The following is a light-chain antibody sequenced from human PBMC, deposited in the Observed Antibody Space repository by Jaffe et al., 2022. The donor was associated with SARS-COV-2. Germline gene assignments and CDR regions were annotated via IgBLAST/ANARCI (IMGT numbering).Light chain of an antibody. Sequence: DIQMTQSPSTLSASVGDRVTITCRASQTISTWLAWYQQKPGEAPKLLIFKVSRLETGVPSRFSGSGSGTEFTLTISSLQPDDFATYYCQQYDSFPGTFGQGTKVEIK. CDR2: KVS. CDR3: QQYDSFPGT. V-gene: IGKV1-5*03. J-gene: IGKJ1*01. CDR1: QTISTW.